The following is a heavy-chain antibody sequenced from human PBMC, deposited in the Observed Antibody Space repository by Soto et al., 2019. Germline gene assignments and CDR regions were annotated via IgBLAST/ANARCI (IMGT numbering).Heavy chain of an antibody. CDR1: GFTLSDYW. CDR3: ARDSYGSGPDFDY. V-gene: IGHV3-74*01. J-gene: IGHJ4*02. Sequence: PGGSLRLSCAASGFTLSDYWMHWVRQAPGKGLVWVSRVDTDGSDRKYADSVKGRFTISRDIAQNTLYLQMDSLRADDTAVYYCARDSYGSGPDFDYWGQGTLVTVSS. D-gene: IGHD3-10*01. CDR2: VDTDGSDR.